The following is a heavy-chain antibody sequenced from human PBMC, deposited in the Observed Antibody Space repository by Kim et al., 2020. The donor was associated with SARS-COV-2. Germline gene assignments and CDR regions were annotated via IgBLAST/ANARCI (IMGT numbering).Heavy chain of an antibody. J-gene: IGHJ4*02. V-gene: IGHV3-23*05. D-gene: IGHD3-16*01. Sequence: THVAEPMKVRFTISRTNSINPLYLPMNGLRAEDTAVYYCAKARSTYVFDYWGQGTLVTVSS. CDR3: AKARSTYVFDY. CDR2: T.